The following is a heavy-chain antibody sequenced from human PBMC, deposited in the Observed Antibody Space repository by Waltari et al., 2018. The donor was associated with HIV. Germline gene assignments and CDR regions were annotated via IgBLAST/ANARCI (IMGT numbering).Heavy chain of an antibody. Sequence: QVQLEESGGDLVKPGGSLRLSCAASGFTFRDYYMSWMRQAPGKGLGWIAHISGGGRSTYYADSVKGRFTISRDNAKNSLYLQMLSLRAEDTAIYYCARGEQSAHGPSDYWGQGTLVTVSS. J-gene: IGHJ4*02. CDR2: ISGGGRST. D-gene: IGHD4-17*01. V-gene: IGHV3-11*01. CDR1: GFTFRDYY. CDR3: ARGEQSAHGPSDY.